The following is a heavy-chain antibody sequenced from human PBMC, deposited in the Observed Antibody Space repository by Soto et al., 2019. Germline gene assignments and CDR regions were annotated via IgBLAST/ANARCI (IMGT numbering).Heavy chain of an antibody. CDR3: ARARWNYDSSGYLAGMDV. CDR1: GFTLSDYS. Sequence: EVQLVESGGGLVKPGGSLRLSCAASGFTLSDYSINWVRQAPGKGLEWVSSINSGSSYLYYADSMKGRFTVSRDNAKNSVYLQMNSLRAEDTAVYYCARARWNYDSSGYLAGMDVWGQGTTVTVSS. J-gene: IGHJ6*02. V-gene: IGHV3-21*01. CDR2: INSGSSYL. D-gene: IGHD3-22*01.